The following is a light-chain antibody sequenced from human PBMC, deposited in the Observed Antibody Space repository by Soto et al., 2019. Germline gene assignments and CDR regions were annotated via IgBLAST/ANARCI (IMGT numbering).Light chain of an antibody. Sequence: DIVMTQSPLSLPVTPGEPASISCRSSQSLLYDNGYIYLDWYLQKPGRSPQLLIYLGSNRASGVPDRFSSSVSGTDFTLEISRVEAEDVGLYYCLQTLQTPRTFGGGTKVEIK. CDR3: LQTLQTPRT. CDR2: LGS. J-gene: IGKJ4*01. CDR1: QSLLYDNGYIY. V-gene: IGKV2-28*01.